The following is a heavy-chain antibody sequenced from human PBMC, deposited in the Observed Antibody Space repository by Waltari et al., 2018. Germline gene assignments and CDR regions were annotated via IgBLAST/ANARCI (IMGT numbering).Heavy chain of an antibody. D-gene: IGHD4-17*01. V-gene: IGHV1-8*03. CDR3: ARDYGGNSGWFDP. J-gene: IGHJ5*02. CDR2: MNPNNGNT. Sequence: QVQLVQTGAQVKKPGAAARVSCEASGYTLTSYDVTWGGRAPGQGLEWLGWMNPNNGNTGYAQKFQGRVTITRDTSISTAYMGLSSLRSEDTAVYYCARDYGGNSGWFDPWGQGTLVTVSS. CDR1: GYTLTSYD.